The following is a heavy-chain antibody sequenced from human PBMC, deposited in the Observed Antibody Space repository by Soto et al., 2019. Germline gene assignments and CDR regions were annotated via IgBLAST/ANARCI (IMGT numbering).Heavy chain of an antibody. CDR2: ISGRGDST. V-gene: IGHV3-23*01. D-gene: IGHD6-6*01. Sequence: PLRLSCVASGFTFSSYAMSWVRQAPGKGLEWVSVISGRGDSTYYADSVKGRFTISRDNSKNTLYLQMHSLRAGDTAVYYCAKDPVEYSTSGYFDFWGQGSLVTVSS. J-gene: IGHJ4*02. CDR1: GFTFSSYA. CDR3: AKDPVEYSTSGYFDF.